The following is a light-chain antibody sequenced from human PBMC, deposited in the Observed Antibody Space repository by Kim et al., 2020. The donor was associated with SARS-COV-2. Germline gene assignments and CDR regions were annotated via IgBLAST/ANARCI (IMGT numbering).Light chain of an antibody. CDR3: NSRDSSGNHHYV. CDR2: GKN. CDR1: SLRSYY. V-gene: IGLV3-19*01. Sequence: SSELTQDPAVSVALGQTVRITCQGDSLRSYYASWYQQKPGQAPVLVIYGKNNRPSGIPDRFSGSSSGNTASLTITGAQEEDEADYYCNSRDSSGNHHYVF. J-gene: IGLJ1*01.